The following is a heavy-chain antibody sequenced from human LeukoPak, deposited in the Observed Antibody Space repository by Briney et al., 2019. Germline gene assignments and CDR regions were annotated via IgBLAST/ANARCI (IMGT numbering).Heavy chain of an antibody. Sequence: GGSLKLSCAASGFTFSSYAMHWVRQAPGKGLEWVAVISYDGSNKYYADSVKGRFTISRDDSKNTLNLQMNSLKTEDTAVYYCTTGIRGDWGQGTLVTVSS. CDR1: GFTFSSYA. J-gene: IGHJ4*02. D-gene: IGHD3-10*01. CDR3: TTGIRGD. V-gene: IGHV3-30-3*01. CDR2: ISYDGSNK.